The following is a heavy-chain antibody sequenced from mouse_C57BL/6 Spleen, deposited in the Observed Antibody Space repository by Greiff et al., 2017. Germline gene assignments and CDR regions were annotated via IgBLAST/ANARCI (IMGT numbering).Heavy chain of an antibody. CDR2: INPSSGYT. CDR1: GYTFTSYT. CDR3: ARSPYYYGSSYVGVDY. J-gene: IGHJ4*01. Sequence: LQESGAELARPGASVKMSCKASGYTFTSYTMHWVKQRPGQGLEWIGYINPSSGYTKYNQKFKDKATLTADKSSSTAYMQLSSLTSEDSAVYYCARSPYYYGSSYVGVDYWGQGTSVTVSS. V-gene: IGHV1-4*01. D-gene: IGHD1-1*01.